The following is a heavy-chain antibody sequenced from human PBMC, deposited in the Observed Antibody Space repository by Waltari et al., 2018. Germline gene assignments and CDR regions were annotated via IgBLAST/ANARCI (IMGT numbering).Heavy chain of an antibody. CDR3: AKEGYFYMDV. CDR1: GVSFSTYV. J-gene: IGHJ6*03. V-gene: IGHV3-23*03. CDR2: IPGDGSRI. Sequence: EVQLLESGGGLVQPGGSLRLSCAASGVSFSTYVISWVRQAAGKGLEWFSLIPGDGSRIQYADAVKGRFTISRDNSKNTLYLQMNSLRVEDMAVYYCAKEGYFYMDVWGNGTTVTVSS.